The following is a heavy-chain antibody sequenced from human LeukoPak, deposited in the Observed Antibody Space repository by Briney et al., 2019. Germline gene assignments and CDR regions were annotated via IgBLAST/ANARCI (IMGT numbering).Heavy chain of an antibody. CDR2: MNPNSGNT. D-gene: IGHD3-10*01. J-gene: IGHJ6*03. CDR3: ARGVLMGSGSYPMDV. V-gene: IGHV1-8*03. CDR1: GYTFTSYD. Sequence: ASVKLSCKASGYTFTSYDINWVRQATGQGLEWMGWMNPNSGNTGYAQKFQGRVTITRNTSISTAYMERSSLRSEDTAVYYCARGVLMGSGSYPMDVWGKGTTVTVSS.